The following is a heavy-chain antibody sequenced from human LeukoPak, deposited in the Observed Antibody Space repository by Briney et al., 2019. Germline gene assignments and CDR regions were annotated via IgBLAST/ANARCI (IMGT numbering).Heavy chain of an antibody. CDR3: ARGSRVGFDP. J-gene: IGHJ5*02. Sequence: SETLSLTCTVSGGSISSYYWSWIRQPPGKGLEWIGYIYHSGSTHYNPSLKSRVTISVDRSKNQFSLKLSSVTAADTAVYYCARGSRVGFDPWGQGTLVTVSS. V-gene: IGHV4-59*12. D-gene: IGHD6-13*01. CDR2: IYHSGST. CDR1: GGSISSYY.